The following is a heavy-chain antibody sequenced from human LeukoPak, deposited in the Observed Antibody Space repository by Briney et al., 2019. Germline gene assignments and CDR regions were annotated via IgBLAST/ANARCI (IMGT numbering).Heavy chain of an antibody. J-gene: IGHJ4*02. V-gene: IGHV3-74*01. CDR1: GFTFSSYW. Sequence: GGSLRLSCAASGFTFSSYWMHWVRQAPGKGLVWVSRINSDGSSTSYADSVKGRFTISRDNAKNTLYLQMNSLRAEDTAVYYCARARAPSMVRGVISAHDYWGQGTLVTVSS. D-gene: IGHD3-10*01. CDR2: INSDGSST. CDR3: ARARAPSMVRGVISAHDY.